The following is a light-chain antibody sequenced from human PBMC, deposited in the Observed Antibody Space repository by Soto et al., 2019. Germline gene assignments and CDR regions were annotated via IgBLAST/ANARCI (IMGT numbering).Light chain of an antibody. J-gene: IGLJ1*01. CDR2: DVS. CDR1: SSDVGGYNY. V-gene: IGLV2-14*01. Sequence: QSVLTQPASVSESPGQSIAISCPGTSSDVGGYNYVSWYQQHPGKAPKLMVYDVSNRPSGVSNRFSGSKSGNTASLTISGLQAEDEADYYCSSYTSSSTYVFGTGTKVTVL. CDR3: SSYTSSSTYV.